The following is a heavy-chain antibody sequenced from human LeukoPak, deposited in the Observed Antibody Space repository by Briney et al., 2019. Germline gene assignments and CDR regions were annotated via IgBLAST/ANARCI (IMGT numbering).Heavy chain of an antibody. D-gene: IGHD2-15*01. Sequence: GESLKISCKGSGYSFTSYWIGWVRQMPGTGLEWMGFIFPGDSDTRYSPSFQGQVTISADKSISTAYLQWSSLKASDTAMYYCARRGYCSGGSCSAEYFQHWGQGTLVTVSS. CDR1: GYSFTSYW. J-gene: IGHJ1*01. CDR2: IFPGDSDT. V-gene: IGHV5-51*01. CDR3: ARRGYCSGGSCSAEYFQH.